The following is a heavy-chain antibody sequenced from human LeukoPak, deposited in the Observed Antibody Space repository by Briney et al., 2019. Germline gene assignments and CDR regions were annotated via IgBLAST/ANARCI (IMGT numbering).Heavy chain of an antibody. J-gene: IGHJ4*02. CDR1: GFTFSSYS. CDR2: ISSSSSTI. CDR3: AEGSRIAVAGPPDY. Sequence: GGSLRLSCAASGFTFSSYSMNWVRQAPGKGLEWVSYISSSSSTIYYADSVKGRFSISRDNAKKSLYLQMNSLRAEDTAVYYCAEGSRIAVAGPPDYWGQGTLVTVSS. D-gene: IGHD6-19*01. V-gene: IGHV3-48*01.